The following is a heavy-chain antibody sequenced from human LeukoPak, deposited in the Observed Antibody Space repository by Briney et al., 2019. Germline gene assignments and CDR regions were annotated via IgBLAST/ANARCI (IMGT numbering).Heavy chain of an antibody. CDR3: ARGYRRIYREFDP. CDR1: GGSFSGYY. D-gene: IGHD2-21*01. Sequence: SETLSLTCAVYGGSFSGYYWSWIRQPPGKGLEWIGEINHSGGTNYNPSLKSRVTISVDTSKNQFSLKLSSVTAADTAVYYCARGYRRIYREFDPWGQGTLVTVSS. V-gene: IGHV4-34*01. J-gene: IGHJ5*02. CDR2: INHSGGT.